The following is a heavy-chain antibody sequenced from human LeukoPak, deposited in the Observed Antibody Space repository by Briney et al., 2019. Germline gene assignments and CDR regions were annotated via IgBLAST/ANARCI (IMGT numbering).Heavy chain of an antibody. CDR2: ISGSGENT. CDR1: GFTFSSYE. CDR3: AKWRLGGGDCLYH. D-gene: IGHD2-21*02. J-gene: IGHJ5*02. Sequence: GGSLRLSCAASGFTFSSYEMNWVRQAPGKGLEWVSGISGSGENTYYADSVMGRFTISRDNSKNTLYLQMNSLRAEDTAVYYCAKWRLGGGDCLYHWGQGALVTVSS. V-gene: IGHV3-23*01.